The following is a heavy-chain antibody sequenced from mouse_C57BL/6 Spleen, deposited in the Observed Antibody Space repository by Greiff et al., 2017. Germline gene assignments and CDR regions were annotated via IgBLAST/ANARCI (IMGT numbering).Heavy chain of an antibody. CDR2: INPYNGGT. J-gene: IGHJ3*01. CDR3: ARKGTTVVEGFAD. CDR1: GYTFTDYY. V-gene: IGHV1-19*01. D-gene: IGHD1-1*01. Sequence: EVQLQQSGPVLVKPGASVKMSCKASGYTFTDYYMNWVKQSHGKSLEWIGVINPYNGGTSYNQKFKGKATLTVDKSSSTAYMELNSLTSEDSAVYYCARKGTTVVEGFADWGQGTLVTVSA.